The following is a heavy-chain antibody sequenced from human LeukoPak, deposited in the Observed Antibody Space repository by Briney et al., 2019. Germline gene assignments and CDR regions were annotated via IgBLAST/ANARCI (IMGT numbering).Heavy chain of an antibody. J-gene: IGHJ5*01. CDR1: GGSITTYY. CDR3: ARAYYYGSGSYYPNWFDS. V-gene: IGHV4-59*01. D-gene: IGHD3-10*01. CDR2: IYYSGSV. Sequence: PSETLSLTCTVPGGSITTYYWSWIRQSPGKGLEWIGSIYYSGSVTYNPSLKSRVTISVDTSKNQFSLRLSSVTAADTAVYYCARAYYYGSGSYYPNWFDSWGQGTLVTVSS.